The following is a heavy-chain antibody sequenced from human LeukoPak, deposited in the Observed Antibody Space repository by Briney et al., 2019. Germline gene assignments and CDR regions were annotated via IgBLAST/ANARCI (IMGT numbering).Heavy chain of an antibody. CDR2: VNHRGDT. CDR1: GGAFNGYY. J-gene: IGHJ4*03. CDR3: ARGPTISETGYFDY. V-gene: IGHV4-34*01. D-gene: IGHD1-1*01. Sequence: SETLSLNCAMYGGAFNGYYWSWIRQSTGKELHWIAEVNHRGDTNYNPSVKGRVTISVDTSKNQFSLKVTSLTAADTAVYYCARGPTISETGYFDYWGQGTLVTVSS.